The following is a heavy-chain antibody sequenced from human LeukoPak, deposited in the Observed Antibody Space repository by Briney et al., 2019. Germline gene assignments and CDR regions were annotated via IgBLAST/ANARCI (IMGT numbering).Heavy chain of an antibody. CDR3: ARQSPSLGGSWLYYFDY. Sequence: SETLSLTCTVSGGSISSYYWSWIRQPPGKGLEWIGYIYCSGSTNYNPSLKSRVTISVDTSKNQFSLKLSSVTAADTAVYYCARQSPSLGGSWLYYFDYWGQGTLVTVSS. CDR2: IYCSGST. D-gene: IGHD2-15*01. CDR1: GGSISSYY. J-gene: IGHJ4*02. V-gene: IGHV4-59*08.